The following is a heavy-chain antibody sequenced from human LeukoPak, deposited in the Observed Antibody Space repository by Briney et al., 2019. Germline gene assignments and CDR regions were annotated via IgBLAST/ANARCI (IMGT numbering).Heavy chain of an antibody. CDR3: ARDQRPRGMDV. D-gene: IGHD6-6*01. Sequence: GGSLRLSCAASGFTFSNAWMSWVRQAPGKGLDWVSSISPTSAYIYYQDSVKGRFTISRDDAKNSLYLQMNSLRAEDTAVYYCARDQRPRGMDVWGQGTTVTVSS. CDR2: ISPTSAYI. J-gene: IGHJ6*02. CDR1: GFTFSNAW. V-gene: IGHV3-21*01.